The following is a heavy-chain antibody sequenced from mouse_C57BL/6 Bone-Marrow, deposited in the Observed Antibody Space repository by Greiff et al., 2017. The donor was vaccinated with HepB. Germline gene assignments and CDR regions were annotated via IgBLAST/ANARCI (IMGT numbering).Heavy chain of an antibody. Sequence: GGGLVQPKGSLKLSCAASGFSFNTYAMNWVRQAPGKGLEWVARIRSKSNNYATYYADSVKDRFTISRDDSESMLYLQMNNLKTEDTAMYYCVRRKVYYAPWGAYYFDYWGQGTTLTVSS. CDR2: IRSKSNNYAT. CDR3: VRRKVYYAPWGAYYFDY. D-gene: IGHD2-1*01. CDR1: GFSFNTYA. V-gene: IGHV10-1*01. J-gene: IGHJ2*01.